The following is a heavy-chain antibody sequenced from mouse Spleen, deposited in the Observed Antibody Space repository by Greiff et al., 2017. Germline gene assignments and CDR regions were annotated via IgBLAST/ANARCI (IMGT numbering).Heavy chain of an antibody. J-gene: IGHJ1*03. V-gene: IGHV7-1*01. D-gene: IGHD4-1*01. CDR1: GFTFSDFY. CDR3: ARDANWDGYFDV. CDR2: SRNKANDYTT. Sequence: EVQGVESGGGLVQSGRSLRLSCATSGFTFSDFYMEWVRQAPGKGLEWMAASRNKANDYTTEYSASVKGRFIVSRDTSQSILYLQMNALRAEDTAIYYCARDANWDGYFDVWGTGTTVTVSS.